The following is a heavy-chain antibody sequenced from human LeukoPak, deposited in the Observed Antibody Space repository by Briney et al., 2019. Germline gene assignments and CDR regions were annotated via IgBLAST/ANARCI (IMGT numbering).Heavy chain of an antibody. Sequence: SVKVCCKASGGSFSSYAISWVRQAPGQGLEWMGGIIPIFGTANYAQKFQGRVTITTDESTSTAYMELSSLRSEDTAVYYCARAKSEYSSSTQLGYWGQGTLVTASS. CDR2: IIPIFGTA. CDR3: ARAKSEYSSSTQLGY. V-gene: IGHV1-69*05. CDR1: GGSFSSYA. D-gene: IGHD6-6*01. J-gene: IGHJ4*02.